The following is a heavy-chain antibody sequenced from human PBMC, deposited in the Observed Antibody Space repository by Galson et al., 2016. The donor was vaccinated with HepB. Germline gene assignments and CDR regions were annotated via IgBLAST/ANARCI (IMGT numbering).Heavy chain of an antibody. D-gene: IGHD3-22*01. J-gene: IGHJ4*02. CDR2: ISYDGSDK. V-gene: IGHV3-30*18. Sequence: SLRLSCAASGFSFSYYGMHWVRQAPGKGLERVASISYDGSDKNYADSVKGRFTLSRDTSKNTLFLQMSSLRVEDTAVYYCAKDSGYSQPYFDHWGQGTLVTASS. CDR3: AKDSGYSQPYFDH. CDR1: GFSFSYYG.